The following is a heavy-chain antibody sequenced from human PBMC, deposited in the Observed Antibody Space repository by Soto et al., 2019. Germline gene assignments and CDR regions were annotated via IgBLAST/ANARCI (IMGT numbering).Heavy chain of an antibody. Sequence: QVQLVESGGGVVQSGRSLRLSCAASGFTFSSYGMHWVRQAPGKGLEWVAVIWYDGSNKYYADSVKGRFTISRDNSTNTLYLQMNSLRAEDTAVYYCARDRDVLRYFDWLPLYYYGMDVWGQGTTVTVSS. V-gene: IGHV3-33*01. J-gene: IGHJ6*02. CDR2: IWYDGSNK. CDR1: GFTFSSYG. CDR3: ARDRDVLRYFDWLPLYYYGMDV. D-gene: IGHD3-9*01.